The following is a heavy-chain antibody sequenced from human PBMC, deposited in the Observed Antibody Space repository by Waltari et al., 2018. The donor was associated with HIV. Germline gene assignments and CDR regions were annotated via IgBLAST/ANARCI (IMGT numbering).Heavy chain of an antibody. CDR2: ISNEGSNK. CDR3: AKDKDSTVTTSFYYYGMDV. CDR1: GLTFSSYG. J-gene: IGHJ6*02. Sequence: QVQLVESGGGVVQPGRSLRLSCAASGLTFSSYGMHWVRQAPGKGLEWVAVISNEGSNKDYADSVKGRFTISRDNSKNKLYLQMSSLRAEDTAVYYCAKDKDSTVTTSFYYYGMDVWGQGTTVTVSS. D-gene: IGHD4-17*01. V-gene: IGHV3-30*18.